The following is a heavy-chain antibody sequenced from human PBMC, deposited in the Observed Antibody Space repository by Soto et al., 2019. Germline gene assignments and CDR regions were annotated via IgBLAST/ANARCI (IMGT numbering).Heavy chain of an antibody. Sequence: SRALYRGSFSVSSRNWSRSPPGTGVVWSGELNHSGSTNYNPSLKSRVTISVDTSKNQFSLKLSSVTAADTAVYYCARALRRVDSSWYDYYYYYGMDVWGQGTTVTGSS. CDR1: RGSFSVSS. CDR3: ARALRRVDSSWYDYYYYYGMDV. V-gene: IGHV4-34*01. J-gene: IGHJ6*02. CDR2: LNHSGST. D-gene: IGHD6-13*01.